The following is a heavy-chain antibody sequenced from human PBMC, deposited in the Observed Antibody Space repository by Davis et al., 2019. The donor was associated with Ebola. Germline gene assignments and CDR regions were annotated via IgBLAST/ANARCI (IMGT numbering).Heavy chain of an antibody. CDR3: ARANTGYDSLAAY. J-gene: IGHJ4*02. CDR2: ISAYNGNT. CDR1: GYTFTGYY. V-gene: IGHV1-18*04. D-gene: IGHD5-12*01. Sequence: AASVKVSCKASGYTFTGYYMHWVRQAPGQGLEWMGWISAYNGNTRYAQKFQGRVTMTTDTSASTVYMELRSLRSDDTAVYYCARANTGYDSLAAYWGQGTLVTVSS.